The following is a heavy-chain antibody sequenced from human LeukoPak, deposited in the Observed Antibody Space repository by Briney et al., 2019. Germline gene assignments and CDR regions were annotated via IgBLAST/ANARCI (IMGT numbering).Heavy chain of an antibody. Sequence: ASVKVSRKASGYTFTGYYMHWVRQAPGQGLEWMGWINPNSGGTNYAQKFQGRVTMTRDTSISTAYMELSRLRSDDTAVYYCARVHSSMVRGVRHFDYWGQGTLVTVSS. CDR1: GYTFTGYY. CDR3: ARVHSSMVRGVRHFDY. CDR2: INPNSGGT. V-gene: IGHV1-2*02. J-gene: IGHJ4*02. D-gene: IGHD3-10*01.